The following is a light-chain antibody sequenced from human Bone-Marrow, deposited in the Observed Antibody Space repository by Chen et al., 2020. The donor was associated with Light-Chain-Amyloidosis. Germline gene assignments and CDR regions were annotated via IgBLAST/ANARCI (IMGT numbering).Light chain of an antibody. J-gene: IGKJ4*01. Sequence: EIVLTQSPGTLSLSPGEGANLSCRASQTISSNYLTWYQQKFGQAPRLLIYGSSSRATGIPDRFTGSGYGTDCTLTINRLEPEDFAMYYCQQYGTSPLTLGGGTKVEIK. V-gene: IGKV3-20*01. CDR2: GSS. CDR3: QQYGTSPLT. CDR1: QTISSNY.